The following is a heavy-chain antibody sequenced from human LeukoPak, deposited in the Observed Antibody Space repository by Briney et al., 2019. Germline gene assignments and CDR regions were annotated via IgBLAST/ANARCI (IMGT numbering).Heavy chain of an antibody. CDR3: ARSRVSRSYYFDY. D-gene: IGHD2-2*01. J-gene: IGHJ4*02. CDR1: GGSISSYY. Sequence: SETLSLTCTVSGGSISSYYWSWIRQPPGKGLEWIGYIYYSGSTNYNPSLKSQVTISVDTSKNQFSLKLSSVTAADTAVYYCARSRVSRSYYFDYWGQGTLVTVSS. V-gene: IGHV4-59*01. CDR2: IYYSGST.